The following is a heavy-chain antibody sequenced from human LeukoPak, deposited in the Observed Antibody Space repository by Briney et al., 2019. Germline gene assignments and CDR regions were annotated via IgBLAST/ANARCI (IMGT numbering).Heavy chain of an antibody. J-gene: IGHJ4*02. Sequence: GGSLRLSCAASGFTVSSNYVSWVRQAPGKGLEWVSGISGSGGSTYYADSVKGRFTISRDNSKNTLYLQMNSLRAEDTAVYYCASRKLGNDYWGQGILVTVTS. CDR3: ASRKLGNDY. CDR2: ISGSGGST. V-gene: IGHV3-23*01. CDR1: GFTVSSNY. D-gene: IGHD7-27*01.